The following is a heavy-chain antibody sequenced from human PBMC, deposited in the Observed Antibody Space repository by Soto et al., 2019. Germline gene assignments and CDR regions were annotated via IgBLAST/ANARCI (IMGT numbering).Heavy chain of an antibody. CDR2: IKSKTDGGTT. D-gene: IGHD3-22*01. CDR3: TTDDYDSSGYYCFDY. CDR1: GFTFSNAW. V-gene: IGHV3-15*01. J-gene: IGHJ4*02. Sequence: EVQLVESGGGLVKPGGSLRLSCAASGFTFSNAWMSWVRQAPGKGLEWVGRIKSKTDGGTTDYAAPVKGRFTISRDDSKNTLYLQMNSLKTEDTAVYYCTTDDYDSSGYYCFDYWGQGTLVTVSS.